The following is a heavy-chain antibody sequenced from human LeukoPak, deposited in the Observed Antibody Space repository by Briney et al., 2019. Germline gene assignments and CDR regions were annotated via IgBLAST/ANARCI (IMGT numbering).Heavy chain of an antibody. CDR1: GFTFSSNW. D-gene: IGHD6-19*01. Sequence: GGALRLSCEDSGFTFSSNWMSWVRQAPGKGGEGVADIKQDGSENYYVDSVKGRLTISRENARNSLYLQMNSLRAEDTAVYYCARISGGWSRGAFDVWGQGTMVTVSS. V-gene: IGHV3-7*04. CDR3: ARISGGWSRGAFDV. J-gene: IGHJ3*01. CDR2: IKQDGSEN.